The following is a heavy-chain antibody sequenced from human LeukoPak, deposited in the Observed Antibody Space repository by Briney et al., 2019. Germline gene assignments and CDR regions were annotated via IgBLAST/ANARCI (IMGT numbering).Heavy chain of an antibody. CDR3: ARDRSSYEYYFDH. D-gene: IGHD5-12*01. V-gene: IGHV3-11*05. J-gene: IGHJ4*02. Sequence: GGSLRLSCAASGFTFSDYYMSWIRQAPGKGLEWVSYISSSVTYTNYADSVKGRFTISRDNAKNSLYLQMNSLRAEDTAVYYCARDRSSYEYYFDHWGQGTLVTVSS. CDR1: GFTFSDYY. CDR2: ISSSVTYT.